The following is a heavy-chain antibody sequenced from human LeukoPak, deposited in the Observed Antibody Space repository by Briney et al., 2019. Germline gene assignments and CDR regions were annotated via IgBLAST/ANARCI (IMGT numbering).Heavy chain of an antibody. CDR1: GFTVSSNY. CDR2: IYSGGST. V-gene: IGHV3-66*01. J-gene: IGHJ4*02. D-gene: IGHD3-10*01. Sequence: PGGSLRLSCAASGFTVSSNYMSWVRQAPGKGLEWVSVIYSGGSTYYADSVKGRFTISRDNSKNTLYLQMNSLRAEDTAVYYCARAMLWFGGIEYFDHWGQGTLVTVSS. CDR3: ARAMLWFGGIEYFDH.